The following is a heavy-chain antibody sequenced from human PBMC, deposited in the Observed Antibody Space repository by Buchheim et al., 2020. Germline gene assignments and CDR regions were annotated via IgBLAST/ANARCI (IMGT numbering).Heavy chain of an antibody. CDR1: GFTFSSYA. V-gene: IGHV3-23*01. CDR2: ISASGGST. CDR3: VRTQRWLQLLVYCDY. Sequence: EVQLLESGGGLVQPGGSLRLSCAASGFTFSSYAMRWVRQAPGKGLEWVSAISASGGSTYYADSVKGRFTISRDNSKNTLYLKMNSLRAEETAVYYCVRTQRWLQLLVYCDYWGQGTL. J-gene: IGHJ4*02. D-gene: IGHD5-24*01.